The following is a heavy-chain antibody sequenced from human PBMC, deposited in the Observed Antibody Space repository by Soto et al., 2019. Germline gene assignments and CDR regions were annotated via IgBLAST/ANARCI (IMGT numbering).Heavy chain of an antibody. D-gene: IGHD6-25*01. CDR3: AKDIQRLVAGSFDY. Sequence: PGGSLRLSWAASGCTFDDYAMHWVRQAPGKGLEWVSGISWNSNNIGYADSVKGRFTISRDNAKNSLYLQMNSLRAEDTALYYCAKDIQRLVAGSFDYPCPGTLVTGSS. CDR2: ISWNSNNI. V-gene: IGHV3-9*01. CDR1: GCTFDDYA. J-gene: IGHJ4*02.